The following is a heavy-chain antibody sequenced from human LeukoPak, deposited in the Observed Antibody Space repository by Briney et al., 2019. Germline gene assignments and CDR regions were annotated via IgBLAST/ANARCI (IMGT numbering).Heavy chain of an antibody. CDR3: ARDNPGPQSGSRFDY. V-gene: IGHV3-30-3*01. D-gene: IGHD1-14*01. J-gene: IGHJ4*02. Sequence: GGSLRLSCAASGFTFSSYAMHWVRQAPDKGLEWVAVISYDGSNKYYADSVKGRFTISRDNSKNTLYLQMNSLRAEDTAVYYCARDNPGPQSGSRFDYWGQGTLVTVSS. CDR2: ISYDGSNK. CDR1: GFTFSSYA.